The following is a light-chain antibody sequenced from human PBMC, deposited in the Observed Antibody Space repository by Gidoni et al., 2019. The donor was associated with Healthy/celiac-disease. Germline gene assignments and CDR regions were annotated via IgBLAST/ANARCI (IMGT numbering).Light chain of an antibody. V-gene: IGKV3-20*01. J-gene: IGKJ1*01. CDR2: GAS. CDR1: QSVSSSY. Sequence: EIVLTQSPGTLSLSPGDRATLSCRASQSVSSSYLAWYQQKTGQAPRLLIYGASSRAAGIPDRFSGSGSGTDFTLTISRLEPEDFAVYYCQQYGSSPGTFGQGTKVEI. CDR3: QQYGSSPGT.